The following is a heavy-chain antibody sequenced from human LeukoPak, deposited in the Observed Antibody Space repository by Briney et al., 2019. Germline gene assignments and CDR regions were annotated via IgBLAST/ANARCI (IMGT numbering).Heavy chain of an antibody. D-gene: IGHD6-19*01. V-gene: IGHV1-46*01. J-gene: IGHJ4*02. Sequence: ASVKVSCKASGYTFTSYYMHWVRQAPGQGLEWMGIINPSGGSTSYAQKFQGRVTMTRDTSTSTVYMELSSLRSEDTAVYYCARDVSPGIAVAGPVYWGQGILVTVSS. CDR1: GYTFTSYY. CDR2: INPSGGST. CDR3: ARDVSPGIAVAGPVY.